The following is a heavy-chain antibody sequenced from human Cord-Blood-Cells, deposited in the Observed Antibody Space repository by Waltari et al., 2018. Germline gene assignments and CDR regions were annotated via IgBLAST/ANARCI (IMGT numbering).Heavy chain of an antibody. CDR2: ISYDGSNK. V-gene: IGHV3-30-3*01. CDR3: ARDFYDSSGYYYFDY. D-gene: IGHD3-22*01. Sequence: QVQLVESGGGVVQPGRSLRLSCAASGFTFSSYAMHGVRQAPGKGLEWVAVISYDGSNKYYADSVKGRFTISRDNSKNTLYLQMNSLRAEDTAVYYCARDFYDSSGYYYFDYWGQGTLVTVSS. CDR1: GFTFSSYA. J-gene: IGHJ4*02.